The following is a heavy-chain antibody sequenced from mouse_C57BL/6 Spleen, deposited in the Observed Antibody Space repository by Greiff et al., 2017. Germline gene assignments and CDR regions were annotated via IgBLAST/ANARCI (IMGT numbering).Heavy chain of an antibody. CDR2: IDPSDSET. CDR1: GYTFTSYW. V-gene: IGHV1-52*01. Sequence: VQLQQPGAELVRPGSSVKLSCKASGYTFTSYWMHWVKQRPIQGLEWIGNIDPSDSETHYNQKFKDKATLTVDKSSSTAYMQLSSLTSEDSAVYYCARANYMDYFDYWGQGTTLTVSS. CDR3: ARANYMDYFDY. J-gene: IGHJ2*01. D-gene: IGHD2-1*01.